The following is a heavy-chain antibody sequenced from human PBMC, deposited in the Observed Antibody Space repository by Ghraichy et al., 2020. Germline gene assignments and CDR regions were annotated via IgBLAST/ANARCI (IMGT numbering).Heavy chain of an antibody. D-gene: IGHD3-22*01. CDR2: ISYDGSNK. Sequence: GGSLRLSCAASGFIFSSYGIHWVRQAPGKGLEWVAVISYDGSNKYYGDSVKGRFTISRDNSKNTLYLQMNSLRAEDTAVYYCAKSYDSIGYSWFDPWGQGTLVTVSS. J-gene: IGHJ5*02. CDR3: AKSYDSIGYSWFDP. CDR1: GFIFSSYG. V-gene: IGHV3-30*18.